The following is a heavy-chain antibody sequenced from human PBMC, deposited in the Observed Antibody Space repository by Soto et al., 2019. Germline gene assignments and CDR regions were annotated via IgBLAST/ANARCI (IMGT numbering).Heavy chain of an antibody. CDR1: CGSISSSSYY. D-gene: IGHD6-19*01. V-gene: IGHV4-39*01. J-gene: IGHJ6*02. Sequence: SETLSLTCTVSCGSISSSSYYWGWIRQPPGKGLEWIGSIYYSGSTYYNPSLKSRVTISVDTSKNQFSLKLSSVTAADTAVYYCARGGSSGWYGMDVWGQGTTVTVSS. CDR3: ARGGSSGWYGMDV. CDR2: IYYSGST.